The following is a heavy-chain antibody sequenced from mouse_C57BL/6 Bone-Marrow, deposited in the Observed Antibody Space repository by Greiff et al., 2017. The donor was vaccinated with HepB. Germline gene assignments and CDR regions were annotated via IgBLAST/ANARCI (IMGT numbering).Heavy chain of an antibody. Sequence: QVQLKQSGAELVRPGASVTLSCKASGYTFTDYEMHWVKQTPVHGLEWIGAIDPETGGTAYNQKFKGKAILTADKSSSTAYMELRSLTSEDSAVYYCTRFLAQVGFAYWGQGTLVTVSA. CDR3: TRFLAQVGFAY. J-gene: IGHJ3*01. D-gene: IGHD3-2*02. V-gene: IGHV1-15*01. CDR1: GYTFTDYE. CDR2: IDPETGGT.